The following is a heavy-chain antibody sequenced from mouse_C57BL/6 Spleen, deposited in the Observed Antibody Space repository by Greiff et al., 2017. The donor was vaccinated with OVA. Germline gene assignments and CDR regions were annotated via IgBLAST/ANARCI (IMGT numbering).Heavy chain of an antibody. J-gene: IGHJ4*01. Sequence: VQLKESGPELVKPGASVKISCKASGYSFTGYYMNWVKQSPEKSLEWIGEINPSTGGTTYNQKFKAKATLTVDKSSSTAYMQLKSLTSEDSAVYYCARWGVYAMDYWGQGTSVTVSS. CDR1: GYSFTGYY. CDR2: INPSTGGT. CDR3: ARWGVYAMDY. V-gene: IGHV1-42*01.